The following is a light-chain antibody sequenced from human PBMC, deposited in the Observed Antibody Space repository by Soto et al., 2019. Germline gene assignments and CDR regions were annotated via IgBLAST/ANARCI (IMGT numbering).Light chain of an antibody. Sequence: EIVLTQSPATLSLSPGERATLSCMAGQSVSSYLAWYQQKPGQAPRLLIYDASNRATGIPARFSGSGSGTDFTLTISSLEPEDFAVYYCQQRSNWPRTFGQGTKLEIK. V-gene: IGKV3-11*01. CDR1: QSVSSY. CDR2: DAS. J-gene: IGKJ2*01. CDR3: QQRSNWPRT.